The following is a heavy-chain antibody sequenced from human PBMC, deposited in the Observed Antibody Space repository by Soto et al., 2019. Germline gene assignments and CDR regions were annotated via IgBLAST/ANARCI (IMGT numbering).Heavy chain of an antibody. J-gene: IGHJ5*02. CDR2: MNPNSGNT. V-gene: IGHV1-8*01. CDR1: GYTFTSYD. CDR3: ARGRPMVRGVIDP. D-gene: IGHD3-10*01. Sequence: ASVKVSCKASGYTFTSYDINWVLQATGQGLEWMGWMNPNSGNTGYAQKFQGRVTMTRNTSISTAYMELSSLRSEDTAVYYCARGRPMVRGVIDPWGQGTLVTVSS.